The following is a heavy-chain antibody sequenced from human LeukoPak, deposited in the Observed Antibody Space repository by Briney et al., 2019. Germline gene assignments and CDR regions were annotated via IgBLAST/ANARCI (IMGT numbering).Heavy chain of an antibody. CDR3: ARFGIEMATTDRGFDY. D-gene: IGHD5-24*01. Sequence: PSETLSLTCTVSGGSISSSNYYWGWIRQPPGTGLEWIGSIYYSGSTYYNPSLKSRVTISVDTSKNQFSLKLSSVTAADTAVYYCARFGIEMATTDRGFDYWGQGTLVTVSS. J-gene: IGHJ4*02. V-gene: IGHV4-39*01. CDR2: IYYSGST. CDR1: GGSISSSNYY.